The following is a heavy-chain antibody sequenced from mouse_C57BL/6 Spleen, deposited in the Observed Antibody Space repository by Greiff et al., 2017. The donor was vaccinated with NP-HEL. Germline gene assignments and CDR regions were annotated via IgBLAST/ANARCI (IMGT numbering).Heavy chain of an antibody. CDR1: GYTFTSYT. V-gene: IGHV1-4*01. J-gene: IGHJ4*01. CDR2: INPSSGYT. Sequence: VQLQESGAELARPGASVKMSCKASGYTFTSYTMHWVKQRPGQGLEWIGYINPSSGYTKYNQKFKDKATLTADKSSSTTYMQLSSLTSEDSAVYDCERGGYDAMDYWGQGTSVTVSS. CDR3: ERGGYDAMDY.